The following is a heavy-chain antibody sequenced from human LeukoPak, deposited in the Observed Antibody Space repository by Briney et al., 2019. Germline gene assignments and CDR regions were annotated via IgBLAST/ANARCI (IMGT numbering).Heavy chain of an antibody. V-gene: IGHV1-18*01. CDR1: GYSFTKSG. D-gene: IGHD3-10*01. J-gene: IGHJ6*02. Sequence: ASVKVSCKASGYSFTKSGITWVRQAPGQGLEWIGWISVNSGNTNYAQKFQGRVTMTADTSTSTAYMDLGSLTSNDTAVYYCAKPLNYYGSGSYYNPSHGMDVWGQGTTVTVSS. CDR2: ISVNSGNT. CDR3: AKPLNYYGSGSYYNPSHGMDV.